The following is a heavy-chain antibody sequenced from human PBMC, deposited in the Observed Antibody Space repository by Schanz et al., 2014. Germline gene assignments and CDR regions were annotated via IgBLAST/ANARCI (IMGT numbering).Heavy chain of an antibody. V-gene: IGHV1-18*01. D-gene: IGHD3-9*01. Sequence: QIQLVQSGPEVKKPGATVKVSCKASGYIFINSGISWVRQAPGQGLEWMGWISVYNHNKEYDQKFQGRVTMTTDTSTGTAYRAQTDLKSHDTAVSYCARDLQFCARGDQWYFDSWGQGALVTVSS. J-gene: IGHJ4*02. CDR1: GYIFINSG. CDR2: ISVYNHNK. CDR3: ARDLQFCARGDQWYFDS.